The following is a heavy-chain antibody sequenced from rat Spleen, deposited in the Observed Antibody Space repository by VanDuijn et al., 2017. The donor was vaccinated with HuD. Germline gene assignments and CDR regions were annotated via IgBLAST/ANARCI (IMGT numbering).Heavy chain of an antibody. D-gene: IGHD1-12*03. J-gene: IGHJ2*01. CDR2: ISSDGRRN. CDR3: ARGGYYYDGYWDY. Sequence: EVQMVESSGGLVQPGRSLKLSCAASGFTFSDYYMAWVRQAPTKGLEWVATISSDGRRNYYRDSVKGRFTISRDNAKSTLYLQMDSLRSEDTATYYCARGGYYYDGYWDYWGQGVMVTVSS. V-gene: IGHV5-29*01. CDR1: GFTFSDYY.